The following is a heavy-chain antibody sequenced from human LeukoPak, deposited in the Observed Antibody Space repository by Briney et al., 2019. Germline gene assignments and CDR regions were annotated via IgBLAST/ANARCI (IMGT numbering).Heavy chain of an antibody. CDR2: ISLTSGDT. CDR3: SNEYHDF. J-gene: IGHJ4*02. D-gene: IGHD2/OR15-2a*01. V-gene: IGHV1-2*02. CDR1: GYTFTGYY. Sequence: GASVKVSCKASGYTFTGYYMHWVRQAPGQGLEWMGWISLTSGDTNYAQTFQGRVTMTRDTSISTAYMELSGLRIDDTAVYYCSNEYHDFWGQGTLVTVSS.